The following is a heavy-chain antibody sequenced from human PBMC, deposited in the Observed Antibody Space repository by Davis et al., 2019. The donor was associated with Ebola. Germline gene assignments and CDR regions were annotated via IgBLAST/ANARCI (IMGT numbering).Heavy chain of an antibody. D-gene: IGHD3-3*01. J-gene: IGHJ6*02. CDR3: AKDGNYDFWSGYKNYYYYYGMDV. CDR2: INPNSGGT. Sequence: ASVKVSCKASGYTFTGYYMHWVRQAPGQGLEWMGWINPNSGGTNYAQKFQGRVTMTRDTSISTAYMELSSLTSEDTAVYYCAKDGNYDFWSGYKNYYYYYGMDVWGQGTTVTVSS. CDR1: GYTFTGYY. V-gene: IGHV1-2*02.